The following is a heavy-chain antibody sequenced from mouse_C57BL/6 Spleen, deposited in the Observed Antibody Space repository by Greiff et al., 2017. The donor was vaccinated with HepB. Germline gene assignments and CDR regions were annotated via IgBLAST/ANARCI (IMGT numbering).Heavy chain of an antibody. J-gene: IGHJ3*01. D-gene: IGHD1-1*01. CDR2: IDPEDGET. V-gene: IGHV14-2*01. CDR3: AYYYGSSLAWFAY. CDR1: GFNIKDYY. Sequence: VQLKESGAELVKPGASVKLSCTASGFNIKDYYMHWVKQRTEQGLEWIGRIDPEDGETKYAPKFQGKATITADTSSNTAYLQLSSLTSEDTAVYYCAYYYGSSLAWFAYWGQGTLVTVSA.